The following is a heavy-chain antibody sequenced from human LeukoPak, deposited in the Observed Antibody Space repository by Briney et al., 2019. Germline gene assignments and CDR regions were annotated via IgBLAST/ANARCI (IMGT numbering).Heavy chain of an antibody. CDR2: INHSGST. V-gene: IGHV4-34*01. Sequence: SETLSLTCAVSGGSLSGYYWTWIRQPPGKGLEWIGEINHSGSTNYNPSLNSRVTISIDTSKNQFSLKLSSVTAADTAVYYCARDGCGGSCFHYYYYYMDVWGKGTTVTISS. CDR1: GGSLSGYY. J-gene: IGHJ6*03. CDR3: ARDGCGGSCFHYYYYYMDV. D-gene: IGHD2-15*01.